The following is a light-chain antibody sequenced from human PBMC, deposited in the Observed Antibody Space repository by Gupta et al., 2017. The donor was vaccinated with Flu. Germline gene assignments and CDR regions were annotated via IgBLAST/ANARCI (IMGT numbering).Light chain of an antibody. CDR2: GAS. CDR1: QSVSSSY. Sequence: EIVLTQSPGTLSLSPGERATLSCRASQSVSSSYLAWYQQKPGQAPRLLIYGASSRANGIPDRFSGSGSGTEFTLTISRLEPEDFAVYYCQHEGSSPITFGRGTKVEIK. J-gene: IGKJ4*01. V-gene: IGKV3-20*01. CDR3: QHEGSSPIT.